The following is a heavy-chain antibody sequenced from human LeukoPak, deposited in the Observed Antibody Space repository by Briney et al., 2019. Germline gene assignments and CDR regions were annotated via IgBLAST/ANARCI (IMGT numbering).Heavy chain of an antibody. V-gene: IGHV3-7*03. Sequence: QTGGSLRLSCAASGFTFSSYWMSWVRQAPGKGLGWVANIRHDGSEKYYVDSVKGRFTIPRDNAKNSLYLQMNSLRAEDTALYYCAKGPDQDGGGYYIDYWGQGTLVTVSS. CDR1: GFTFSSYW. CDR3: AKGPDQDGGGYYIDY. D-gene: IGHD3-22*01. J-gene: IGHJ4*02. CDR2: IRHDGSEK.